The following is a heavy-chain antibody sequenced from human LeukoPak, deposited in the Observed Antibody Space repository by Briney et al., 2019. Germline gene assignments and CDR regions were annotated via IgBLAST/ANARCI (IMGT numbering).Heavy chain of an antibody. CDR3: AREEYSSSWNGYFDY. CDR1: GGSISSGSYY. J-gene: IGHJ4*02. V-gene: IGHV4-61*02. Sequence: SETLSLTCTVPGGSISSGSYYWSWIRQPAGKGLEWIGRIYTSGSTNYSPSLKSRVTISVDTSKNQFSLKLSSVTAADTAVYYCAREEYSSSWNGYFDYWGQGTLVTVSS. D-gene: IGHD6-13*01. CDR2: IYTSGST.